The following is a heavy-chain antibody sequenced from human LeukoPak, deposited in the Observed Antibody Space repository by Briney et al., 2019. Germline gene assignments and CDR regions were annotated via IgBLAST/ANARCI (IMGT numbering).Heavy chain of an antibody. Sequence: ASVKVSCKASGYTFTGDYMHCVRQSPGQGLEWMGWINPNSGGTNYAQKFQGRVTMTRGTSISTAYMELSRLRSDDTAVYYCARGPGQWLRRAFDIWGQGTMVTVSS. J-gene: IGHJ3*02. CDR2: INPNSGGT. CDR3: ARGPGQWLRRAFDI. V-gene: IGHV1-2*02. CDR1: GYTFTGDY. D-gene: IGHD5-12*01.